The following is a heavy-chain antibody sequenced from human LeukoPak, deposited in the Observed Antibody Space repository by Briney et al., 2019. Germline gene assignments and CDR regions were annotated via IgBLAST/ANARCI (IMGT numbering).Heavy chain of an antibody. V-gene: IGHV1-69*05. D-gene: IGHD3-22*01. Sequence: ASVKVSCKASGGTVSSYAISWVRQAPGQGLEWMGGIIPIFGTATYAQKFQGRVTITTDESTSTAYMALSGLRSEHTAVYYCARLSYYDSSGDEALGAWGQGTLVTVYS. CDR2: IIPIFGTA. CDR3: ARLSYYDSSGDEALGA. CDR1: GGTVSSYA. J-gene: IGHJ5*02.